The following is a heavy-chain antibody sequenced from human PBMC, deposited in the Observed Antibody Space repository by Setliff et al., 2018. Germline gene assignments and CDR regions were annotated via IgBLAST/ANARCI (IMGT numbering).Heavy chain of an antibody. V-gene: IGHV4-34*01. CDR3: ARGSRIAGRAIDF. CDR2: INRSGST. CDR1: GGSFSGYS. D-gene: IGHD6-6*01. Sequence: PSETLSLTCAVYGGSFSGYSWTWIRQPPGKGLEWIGDINRSGSTNYSPSLKSRVTISVDTSKNQFSLKLSSVTAADTAVYYCARGSRIAGRAIDFWGQGTLVTVSS. J-gene: IGHJ4*02.